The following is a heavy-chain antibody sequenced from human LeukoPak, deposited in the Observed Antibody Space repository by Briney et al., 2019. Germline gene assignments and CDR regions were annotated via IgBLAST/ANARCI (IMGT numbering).Heavy chain of an antibody. CDR2: IYYSGST. V-gene: IGHV4-39*07. CDR1: GGSISSSSYY. CDR3: ARDGAMVRGVIISRDY. J-gene: IGHJ4*02. D-gene: IGHD3-10*01. Sequence: SETLSLTCTVSGGSISSSSYYWGWIRQPPGKGLEWIGSIYYSGSTYYNPSLKSRVTISVDTSKNQFSLKLSSVTAADTAVYYCARDGAMVRGVIISRDYWGQGTLVTVSS.